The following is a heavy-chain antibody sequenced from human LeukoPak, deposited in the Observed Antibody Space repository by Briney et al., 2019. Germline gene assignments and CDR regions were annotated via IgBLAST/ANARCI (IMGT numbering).Heavy chain of an antibody. CDR1: GITFTTYA. V-gene: IGHV3-23*01. D-gene: IGHD5-24*01. Sequence: GGSLRLSCAPPGITFTTYATTWVRQAPGKGLEWVSSLSDSGDNTYYADSVKGRFTISRDNSKNTLYLQMNSLRAEDTAIYYCAKGRARDGYIYWGQGILVTVSS. J-gene: IGHJ4*02. CDR3: AKGRARDGYIY. CDR2: LSDSGDNT.